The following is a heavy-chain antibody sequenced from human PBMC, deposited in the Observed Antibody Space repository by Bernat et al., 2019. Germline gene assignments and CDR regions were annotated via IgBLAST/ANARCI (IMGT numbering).Heavy chain of an antibody. CDR1: GFTFSSYS. Sequence: EVQLVESGGGLVKPGGSLRLSCAASGFTFSSYSMNWVRQAPGKGLEWVSSISSSSSYISYADSVKGQFTISRDNAKNSLYLQMNSLRAEDTAVYYCARVSGGKKKYFDYWGQGTLVTVSS. CDR2: ISSSSSYI. V-gene: IGHV3-21*01. CDR3: ARVSGGKKKYFDY. J-gene: IGHJ4*02. D-gene: IGHD2-15*01.